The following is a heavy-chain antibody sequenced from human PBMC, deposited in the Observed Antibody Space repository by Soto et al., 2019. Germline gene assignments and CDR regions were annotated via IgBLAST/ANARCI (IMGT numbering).Heavy chain of an antibody. CDR1: GFTFTSSA. CDR2: IVVGSGNT. D-gene: IGHD3-10*01. CDR3: AAEDVTMVRGGTYYYYGMDV. J-gene: IGHJ6*02. V-gene: IGHV1-58*01. Sequence: ASVKVSCKASGFTFTSSAVQWVRQARGQRLEWIGWIVVGSGNTNYAQKFQERVTITRDMSTSTAYMELSSLRSEDTAVYYCAAEDVTMVRGGTYYYYGMDVWGQGTTVTVSS.